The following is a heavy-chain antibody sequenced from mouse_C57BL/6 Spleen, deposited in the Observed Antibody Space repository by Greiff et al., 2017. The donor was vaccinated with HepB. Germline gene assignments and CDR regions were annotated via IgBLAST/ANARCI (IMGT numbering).Heavy chain of an antibody. CDR3: ARSRDGYYLYFDV. CDR1: GYTFTSYW. D-gene: IGHD2-3*01. Sequence: VQLQQSGAELVKPGASVKLSCKASGYTFTSYWMHWVKQRPGQGLEWIGMIHPNSGSTNYNEKFKSKATLTVDKSSSTAYMQLSSLTSEDSAVYYCARSRDGYYLYFDVWGTGTTVTVSS. V-gene: IGHV1-64*01. CDR2: IHPNSGST. J-gene: IGHJ1*03.